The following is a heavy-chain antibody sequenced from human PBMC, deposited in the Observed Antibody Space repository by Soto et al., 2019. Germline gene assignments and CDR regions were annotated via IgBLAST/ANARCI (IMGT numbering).Heavy chain of an antibody. CDR2: ISSDGDIT. Sequence: PGGSLRLSCSASGFTFSEYSMHWVRQAPGKGLQYVSTISSDGDITYYADSVKGRFTTSRDNSKNTLYLQMNSLRPEDTAVYYCVKVSTFYDILTGYYSTNFFDPWGQGTLVTVSS. CDR3: VKVSTFYDILTGYYSTNFFDP. D-gene: IGHD3-9*01. J-gene: IGHJ5*02. V-gene: IGHV3-64D*06. CDR1: GFTFSEYS.